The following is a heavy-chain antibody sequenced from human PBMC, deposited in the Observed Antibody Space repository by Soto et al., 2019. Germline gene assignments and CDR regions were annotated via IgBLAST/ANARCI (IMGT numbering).Heavy chain of an antibody. V-gene: IGHV4-34*01. D-gene: IGHD4-17*01. CDR3: ASGATANYYYYYMDV. CDR2: SGST. Sequence: SGSTNYNPSLKSRVTISVDTSKKQFSLKLSSVTAADTAVYYCASGATANYYYYYMDVWGKGSAVTVSS. J-gene: IGHJ6*03.